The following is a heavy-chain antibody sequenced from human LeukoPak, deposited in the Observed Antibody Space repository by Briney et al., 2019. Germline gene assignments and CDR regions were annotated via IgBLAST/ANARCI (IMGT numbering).Heavy chain of an antibody. CDR3: AKDYGDSPDAFDM. CDR1: GFTFDDYA. Sequence: GRSLRLSCAASGFTFDDYAMHWVRQAPGKGLEWVSGISWISGSIGYADSVKGRFTISRDNAKNSLYLRMNSLRAEDTALYYCAKDYGDSPDAFDMWGQGTMVIVSS. CDR2: ISWISGSI. V-gene: IGHV3-9*01. J-gene: IGHJ3*02. D-gene: IGHD4-17*01.